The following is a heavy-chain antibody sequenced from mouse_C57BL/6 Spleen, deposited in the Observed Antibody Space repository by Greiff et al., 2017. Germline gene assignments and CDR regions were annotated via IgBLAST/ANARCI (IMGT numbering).Heavy chain of an antibody. J-gene: IGHJ2*01. CDR1: GYTFTSYW. CDR2: IYPGSGST. CDR3: ASGYGSYYDFDY. V-gene: IGHV1-55*01. D-gene: IGHD1-1*02. Sequence: QVQLQQPGAELVKPGASVKMSCKASGYTFTSYWITWVKQGPGQGLEWIGDIYPGSGSTNYNEKFKSKATLTVDTSSSTAYMQLSSLTSEDSAVYYCASGYGSYYDFDYWGQGTTLTVSS.